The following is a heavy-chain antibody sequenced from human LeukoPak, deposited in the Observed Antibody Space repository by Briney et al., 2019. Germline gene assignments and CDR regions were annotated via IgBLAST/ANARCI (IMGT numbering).Heavy chain of an antibody. D-gene: IGHD4-17*01. CDR1: GYTFTGYY. CDR2: INPNSGGT. V-gene: IGHV1-2*02. CDR3: ARDKDYGEEEGAFDI. Sequence: GASVKVSCKASGYTFTGYYMHWVRQAPGQGLEWMGWINPNSGGTNYAQKFQGRVTMTRDTSISTAYLELSRLRYDDTAVYYCARDKDYGEEEGAFDIWGQGTMVTVSS. J-gene: IGHJ3*02.